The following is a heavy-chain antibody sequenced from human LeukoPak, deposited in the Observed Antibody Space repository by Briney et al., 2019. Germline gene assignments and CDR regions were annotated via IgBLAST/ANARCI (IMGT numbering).Heavy chain of an antibody. CDR3: ARDGSGWRGRGFFDY. J-gene: IGHJ4*02. Sequence: GGSLRLSCAASGFTFSSYAMSWVRQAPGKGLEWVSSISSSSSYIYYADSVKGRFTISRDNAKNSLYLQMNSLRAEDTAVYYCARDGSGWRGRGFFDYWGQGTLVTVSS. CDR1: GFTFSSYA. CDR2: ISSSSSYI. D-gene: IGHD6-19*01. V-gene: IGHV3-21*01.